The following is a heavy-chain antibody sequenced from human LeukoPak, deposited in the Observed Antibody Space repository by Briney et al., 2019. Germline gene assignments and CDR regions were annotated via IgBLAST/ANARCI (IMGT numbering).Heavy chain of an antibody. CDR3: ASGGYCSSGSCYPNWFDP. V-gene: IGHV4-59*01. CDR1: GGSITSYY. CDR2: ISYCGST. D-gene: IGHD2-15*01. Sequence: SETLSLTCSVSGGSITSYYWSWIRQPPGKGLEWIGYISYCGSTNYNPSLKSRVSISIDTSKNQFSLKLSSVTAADTAVYYCASGGYCSSGSCYPNWFDPWGQGTLVTVSS. J-gene: IGHJ5*02.